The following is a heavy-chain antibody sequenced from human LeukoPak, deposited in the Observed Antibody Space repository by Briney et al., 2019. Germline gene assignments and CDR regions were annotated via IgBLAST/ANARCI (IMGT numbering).Heavy chain of an antibody. Sequence: NPSETLSLTCTVSGGSISSYYWSWIRQPPGKGLEWIGYIYYSGSTNYNPSLKSRVTISVDTSKNQFSLKLSSVIAADTAVYYCAREGGYCNSGYCYISLDYWGQGALLTVSS. CDR1: GGSISSYY. D-gene: IGHD2-2*02. J-gene: IGHJ4*02. CDR2: IYYSGST. V-gene: IGHV4-59*12. CDR3: AREGGYCNSGYCYISLDY.